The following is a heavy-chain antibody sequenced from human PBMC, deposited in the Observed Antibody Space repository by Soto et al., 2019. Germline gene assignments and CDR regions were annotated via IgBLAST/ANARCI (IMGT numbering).Heavy chain of an antibody. J-gene: IGHJ4*02. CDR1: GYSFTNYW. D-gene: IGHD5-18*01. CDR3: ARQDYNYAYFDF. V-gene: IGHV5-51*01. Sequence: GESLKISCKGSGYSFTNYWIGWVRQMPGKGLEWMGIIYPGDSDTRYSPSFQGQVIISVDPSISTAYLQWSSLQASDTAMYYCARQDYNYAYFDFWGQGTLVTVYS. CDR2: IYPGDSDT.